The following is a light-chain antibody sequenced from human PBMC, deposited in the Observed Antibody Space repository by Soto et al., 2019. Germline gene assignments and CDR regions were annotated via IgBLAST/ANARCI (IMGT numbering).Light chain of an antibody. Sequence: DIQMTQSPSSLSASVGDRVTITCRASQGISNYLAWYQQKPGKVPKLLIYAASTLQSGVPSRFSCSGSGTDFTLTISSLQTEDVANYYCQKYNSAPYTFGQGTKLEIK. J-gene: IGKJ2*01. CDR2: AAS. CDR1: QGISNY. CDR3: QKYNSAPYT. V-gene: IGKV1-27*01.